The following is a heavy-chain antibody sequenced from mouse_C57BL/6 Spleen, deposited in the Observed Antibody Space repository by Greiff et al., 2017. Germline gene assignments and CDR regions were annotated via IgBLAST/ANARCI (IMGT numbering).Heavy chain of an antibody. Sequence: QVQLQQSGAELVRPGTSVKVSCKASGYAFTNYLIEWVKQRPGPGLEWIGVINPGSGGTNYNEKFKGKATLTADKSSSTAYMQLSSLTSEDSAVYFCARGGYYFDYWGQGTTLTVSS. CDR2: INPGSGGT. V-gene: IGHV1-54*01. J-gene: IGHJ2*01. CDR1: GYAFTNYL. CDR3: ARGGYYFDY.